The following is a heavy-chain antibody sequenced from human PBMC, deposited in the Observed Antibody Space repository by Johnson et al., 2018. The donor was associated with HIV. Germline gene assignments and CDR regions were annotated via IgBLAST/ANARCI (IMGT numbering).Heavy chain of an antibody. J-gene: IGHJ3*02. D-gene: IGHD5-18*01. CDR3: ARDQRGGYSYGDAFDI. V-gene: IGHV3-7*01. Sequence: VQLVESGGGLVQPGGSLRLSCVVSGFTFSRYWMSWVRQAPGKALEWVANIKQDGREKQYVDSVKVRFTISRDNSKNTHYLQMNSLRTEDTAVYYCARDQRGGYSYGDAFDIWGQGTLVTVSS. CDR1: GFTFSRYW. CDR2: IKQDGREK.